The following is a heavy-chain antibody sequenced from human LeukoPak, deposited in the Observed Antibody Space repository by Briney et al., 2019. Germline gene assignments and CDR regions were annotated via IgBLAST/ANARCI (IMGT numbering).Heavy chain of an antibody. CDR2: IIPILGIA. D-gene: IGHD6-13*01. CDR3: ARDLVEHVAEYSSSWYWLDP. V-gene: IGHV1-69*04. J-gene: IGHJ5*02. CDR1: GGTFSSYT. Sequence: SVKVSCKASGGTFSSYTISWVRQAPGQGLEWMGRIIPILGIANYAQKFQGRVTITADKSTSTAYMELSSLRSEDTAVYYCARDLVEHVAEYSSSWYWLDPWGQGTLVTVSS.